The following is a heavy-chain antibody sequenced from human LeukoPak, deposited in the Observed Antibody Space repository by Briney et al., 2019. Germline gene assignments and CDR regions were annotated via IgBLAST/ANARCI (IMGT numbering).Heavy chain of an antibody. D-gene: IGHD3-10*01. CDR3: ARDRVSMIRRVTALDY. CDR2: ISSSSSYI. CDR1: GFTFSSYG. J-gene: IGHJ4*02. Sequence: GGSLRLSCAASGFTFSSYGMNWVRQAPGKGLEWVSSISSSSSYIYYADSVKGRFTISRDNAKNSLYLQMNSLRAEDTAVYYCARDRVSMIRRVTALDYWGQGTLVTVSS. V-gene: IGHV3-21*01.